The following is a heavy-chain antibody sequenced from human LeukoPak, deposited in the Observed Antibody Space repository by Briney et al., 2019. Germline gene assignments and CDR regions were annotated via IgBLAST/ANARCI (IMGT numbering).Heavy chain of an antibody. CDR2: ISYDGSNK. D-gene: IGHD1-14*01. Sequence: GGSLRLSCAASGFTFSSYAMHWVRQAPGNGLEWVAVISYDGSNKYYADSVKGRFTISRDNSKNTLYLQMNTLRPEDTAVYYCANHAEGPDYWGQGTLVTVSS. V-gene: IGHV3-30-3*01. CDR3: ANHAEGPDY. CDR1: GFTFSSYA. J-gene: IGHJ4*02.